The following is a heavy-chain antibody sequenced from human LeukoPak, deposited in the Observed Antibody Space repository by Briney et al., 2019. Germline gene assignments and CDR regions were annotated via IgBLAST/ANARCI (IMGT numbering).Heavy chain of an antibody. J-gene: IGHJ4*02. CDR1: GFTFSSYS. CDR2: ISSSSSYI. CDR3: ARDPVGVGSSWFRLDY. D-gene: IGHD6-13*01. Sequence: GGSLRLSCAASGFTFSSYSMNWVRQAPGKGLEWVSSISSSSSYIYYADSVKGRFTISRDNAKNSLYLQMNSLRAEDTAVYYCARDPVGVGSSWFRLDYWGQGTLVTVSS. V-gene: IGHV3-21*01.